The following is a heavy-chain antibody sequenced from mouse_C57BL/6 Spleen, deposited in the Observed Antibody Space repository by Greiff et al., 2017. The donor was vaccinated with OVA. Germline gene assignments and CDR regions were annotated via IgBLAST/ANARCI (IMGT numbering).Heavy chain of an antibody. CDR2: INPGSGGT. CDR1: GYAFTNYL. J-gene: IGHJ1*03. D-gene: IGHD3-1*01. V-gene: IGHV1-54*01. Sequence: QVQLQQSGAELVRPGTSVKVSCKASGYAFTNYLIEWVKQRPGQGLEWIGVINPGSGGTNYNEKFKGKATLTADKSSSTAYMQLSSLTSEDSAVYFCARSGGKWYFDVWGTGTTVTVSS. CDR3: ARSGGKWYFDV.